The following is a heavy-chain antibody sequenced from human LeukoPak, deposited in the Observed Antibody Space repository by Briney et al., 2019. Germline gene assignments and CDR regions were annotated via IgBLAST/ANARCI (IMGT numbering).Heavy chain of an antibody. J-gene: IGHJ4*02. CDR1: GFTFSSCW. V-gene: IGHV3-7*01. CDR3: AAHVGNAGDFGY. CDR2: IKQDGSEK. D-gene: IGHD4-23*01. Sequence: GGSLRLSCAASGFTFSSCWMTWVRQAPGKGLEWVANIKQDGSEKYYVDSVKGRFTISRDNAKNSLYLQMNSLRAEDTAVYYCAAHVGNAGDFGYWGQGTLVAVSS.